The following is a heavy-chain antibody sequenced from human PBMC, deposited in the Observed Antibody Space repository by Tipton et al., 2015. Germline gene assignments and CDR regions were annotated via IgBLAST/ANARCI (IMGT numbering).Heavy chain of an antibody. Sequence: QLVQSGAEVKKPGESLKISCKGSGSSFINTWIAWVRQMPGKGLEWMGIIYPGDSDTRYSPSFQGQVTISADKSISTAYLQWSSLKASDTAMYYCARGDLTMIVVPDYWGQGTLVTVSS. V-gene: IGHV5-51*01. CDR1: GSSFINTW. CDR2: IYPGDSDT. CDR3: ARGDLTMIVVPDY. J-gene: IGHJ4*02. D-gene: IGHD3-22*01.